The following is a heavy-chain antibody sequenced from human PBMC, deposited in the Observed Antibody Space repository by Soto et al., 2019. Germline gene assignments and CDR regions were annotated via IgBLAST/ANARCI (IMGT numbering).Heavy chain of an antibody. CDR3: ARESEDLTSNFDY. V-gene: IGHV3-21*06. CDR2: ISSTTNYI. Sequence: GGSLRLSCAASGFTFTRYSMNWVRQAPGKGLEWVSSISSTTNYIYYRDSMKGRFTISRDNAKNSLYLEMNSLRAEDTAVYYCARESEDLTSNFDYWGQGTLVTVSS. J-gene: IGHJ4*02. CDR1: GFTFTRYS.